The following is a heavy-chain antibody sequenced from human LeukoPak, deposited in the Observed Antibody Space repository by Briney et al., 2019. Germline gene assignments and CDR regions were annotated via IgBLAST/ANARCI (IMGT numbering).Heavy chain of an antibody. D-gene: IGHD2-2*01. CDR1: GFTFTSND. J-gene: IGHJ4*02. CDR3: ASGDCSTTSCYGIDY. Sequence: PGGSLRLSCAASGFTFTSNDIHWVRQAPGKGLEWVAYIRYDGNNKNYADSVKGRFTISRDNSKSTLHLQMSSLRTEDTAVYYCASGDCSTTSCYGIDYWGQGTLVTVSS. V-gene: IGHV3-30*02. CDR2: IRYDGNNK.